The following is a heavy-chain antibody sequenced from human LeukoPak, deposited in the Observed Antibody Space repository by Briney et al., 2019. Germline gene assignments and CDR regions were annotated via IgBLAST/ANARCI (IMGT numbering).Heavy chain of an antibody. D-gene: IGHD4-23*01. CDR3: AREPSIGGNWFDP. V-gene: IGHV4-31*03. CDR2: IYYSGST. Sequence: SQTLSFTCTVSGGSISSGGYYWSWIRQHPGKGLEWIGYIYYSGSTYYNPSLKSRVTISVDTSKNQFSLKLSSVTAADTAVYYCAREPSIGGNWFDPWGQGTLVTVSS. J-gene: IGHJ5*02. CDR1: GGSISSGGYY.